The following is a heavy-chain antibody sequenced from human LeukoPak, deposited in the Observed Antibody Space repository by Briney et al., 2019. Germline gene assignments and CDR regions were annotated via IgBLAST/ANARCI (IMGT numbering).Heavy chain of an antibody. Sequence: SGTLSLTCAVSGGSISSSNWWSWVRQPPGKGLEWIGEIYHSGSTNYNPSLKSRVTISVDKSKNQFSLKLSSVTAADTAVYYCARRYSSGWFTHGDWFDPWGQGTLVTVSS. J-gene: IGHJ5*02. V-gene: IGHV4-4*02. CDR3: ARRYSSGWFTHGDWFDP. CDR1: GGSISSSNW. CDR2: IYHSGST. D-gene: IGHD6-19*01.